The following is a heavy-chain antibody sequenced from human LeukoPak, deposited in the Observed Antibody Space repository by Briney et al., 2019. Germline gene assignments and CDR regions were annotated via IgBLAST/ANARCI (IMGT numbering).Heavy chain of an antibody. CDR2: IRVGDVT. CDR1: GFAVSNKF. V-gene: IGHV3-53*01. J-gene: IGHJ3*01. Sequence: PGGSLRLSCAASGFAVSNKFMYWVRQAPGKGLEWVSVIRVGDVTHYADSVKGRFTTSRDSSKNTVYLQMESLRVEDTAVYYCAREDNGGATDDSFDVWGRGTVVIVSS. D-gene: IGHD3-16*01. CDR3: AREDNGGATDDSFDV.